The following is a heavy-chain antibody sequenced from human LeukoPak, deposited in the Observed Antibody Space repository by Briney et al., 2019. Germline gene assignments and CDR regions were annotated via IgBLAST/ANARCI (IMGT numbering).Heavy chain of an antibody. CDR2: ISGSGGST. CDR1: GFTFSSYA. CDR3: AKDPYSSSWNNWFDP. D-gene: IGHD6-13*01. V-gene: IGHV3-23*01. Sequence: GGSLRLSRAASGFTFSSYAMSWVRQAPGKGLEWVSAISGSGGSTYYADSVKGRFTISRDNSKNTLYLQMNSLRAEDTAVYYCAKDPYSSSWNNWFDPWGQGTLVTVSS. J-gene: IGHJ5*02.